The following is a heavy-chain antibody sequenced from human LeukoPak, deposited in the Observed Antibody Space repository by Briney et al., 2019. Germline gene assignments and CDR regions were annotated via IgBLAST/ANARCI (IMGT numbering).Heavy chain of an antibody. CDR2: IYYSGST. Sequence: SETLSRTCTVSGGSISSYYWSWIRQPPGKGLEWIGYIYYSGSTNYNPPLKSRVTISVDTSKNQFSLKLSSVTAADTAVYYCARHPGYCSSTSCRMGAFDIWGQGTMVTVSS. D-gene: IGHD2-2*01. CDR1: GGSISSYY. J-gene: IGHJ3*02. V-gene: IGHV4-59*08. CDR3: ARHPGYCSSTSCRMGAFDI.